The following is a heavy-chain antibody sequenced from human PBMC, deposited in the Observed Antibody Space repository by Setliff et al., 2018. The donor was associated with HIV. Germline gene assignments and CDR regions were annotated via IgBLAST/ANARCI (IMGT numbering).Heavy chain of an antibody. Sequence: ASVKVSCKASGYTFTSYAMHWVRQAPGQRLEWMGWINAGNGNTKYSQKFQGRVTITSDTSASTAYMELSSLRSEDTALYYCGIDSGIYSRSPIDYWGQGTLVTVSS. V-gene: IGHV1-3*01. CDR1: GYTFTSYA. D-gene: IGHD6-6*01. CDR2: INAGNGNT. CDR3: GIDSGIYSRSPIDY. J-gene: IGHJ4*02.